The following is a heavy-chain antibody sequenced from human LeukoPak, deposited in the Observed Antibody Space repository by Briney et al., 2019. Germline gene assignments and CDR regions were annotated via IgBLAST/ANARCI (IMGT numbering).Heavy chain of an antibody. CDR2: ISSSNSYT. CDR3: ARSGLRGPCNWFDP. Sequence: PGGSLRLSCAASGFTFSDYYMSWIRQAPGKGLEWVSYISSSNSYTIYADSVKGRFTISRDNAKNSLYLQMNSLRAEDTAVYYCARSGLRGPCNWFDPWGQGTLVTVSS. D-gene: IGHD5-12*01. V-gene: IGHV3-11*03. CDR1: GFTFSDYY. J-gene: IGHJ5*02.